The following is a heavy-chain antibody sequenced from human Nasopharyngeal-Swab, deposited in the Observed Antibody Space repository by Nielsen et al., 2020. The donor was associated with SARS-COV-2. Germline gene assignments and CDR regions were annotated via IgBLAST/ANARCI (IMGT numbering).Heavy chain of an antibody. V-gene: IGHV4-39*07. J-gene: IGHJ6*03. Sequence: SETLSLTCTVSGGSISSSSYYWGWIRQPPGKGLEWIGSIYYSGSTYYNPSLKSRVTISVDTSKNQFSLKLSSVTAADTAVYYCARDIKPLGYCSSTSCYDYYYYYMDVWGKGTTVTVSS. CDR3: ARDIKPLGYCSSTSCYDYYYYYMDV. CDR1: GGSISSSSYY. CDR2: IYYSGST. D-gene: IGHD2-2*01.